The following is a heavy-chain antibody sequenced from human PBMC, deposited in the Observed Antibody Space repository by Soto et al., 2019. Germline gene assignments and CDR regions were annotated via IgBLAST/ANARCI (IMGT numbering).Heavy chain of an antibody. Sequence: PGGSLRLSCAASGFTFSSYGMHWVRQAPGKGLEWVAVIWYDGSNKYYADSVKGRFTISRDNSKNTLYLQMNSLRAEDTAVYYCAWNSFIEDYDILTGYSEADYCDGMDVWGQATTVTVSS. CDR2: IWYDGSNK. V-gene: IGHV3-33*01. CDR3: AWNSFIEDYDILTGYSEADYCDGMDV. J-gene: IGHJ6*02. D-gene: IGHD3-9*01. CDR1: GFTFSSYG.